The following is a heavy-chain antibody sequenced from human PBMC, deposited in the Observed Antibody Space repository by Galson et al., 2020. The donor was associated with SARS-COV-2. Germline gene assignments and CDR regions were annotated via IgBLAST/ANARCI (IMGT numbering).Heavy chain of an antibody. CDR2: IYYDGSEK. Sequence: AGSLRLSCAVSGFTFSSHAMHWVRQAPGTGLEWVAQIYYDGSEKDYGDSVKGRFTISRDSSKNTLYLQMNNLRADDTAVYYCARDGQSSSGWAFDYWGQGTLVTVSS. V-gene: IGHV3-33*01. CDR1: GFTFSSHA. J-gene: IGHJ4*02. D-gene: IGHD6-19*01. CDR3: ARDGQSSSGWAFDY.